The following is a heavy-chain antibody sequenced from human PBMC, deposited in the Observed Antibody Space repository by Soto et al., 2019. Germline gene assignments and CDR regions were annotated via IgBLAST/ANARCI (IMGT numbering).Heavy chain of an antibody. Sequence: SGTLALTCSVSGDSISSSSYYWGWIRQPPGKGLEWIGRIYYSGSTYYNPSLKSRVTISVDTSKNQFSLKLSSVTAADTAVYYCARAEGSGRHPPADNWYFWGHGPLVTVSP. CDR3: ARAEGSGRHPPADNWYF. V-gene: IGHV4-39*01. D-gene: IGHD3-10*01. J-gene: IGHJ4*01. CDR1: GDSISSSSYY. CDR2: IYYSGST.